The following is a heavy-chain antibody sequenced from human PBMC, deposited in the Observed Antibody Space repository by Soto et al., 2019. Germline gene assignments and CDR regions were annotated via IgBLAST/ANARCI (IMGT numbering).Heavy chain of an antibody. Sequence: ASVKVSCKASGYTFTSYDINWVRQATGQGLEYLGWMNPNSGNTAYVQKFQGRVTMTWDTSITTAYMELSSLRSEDTAVHFCARGIKYGAYSRWFDPW. V-gene: IGHV1-8*01. D-gene: IGHD4-17*01. CDR1: GYTFTSYD. CDR3: ARGIKYGAYSRWFDP. J-gene: IGHJ5*02. CDR2: MNPNSGNT.